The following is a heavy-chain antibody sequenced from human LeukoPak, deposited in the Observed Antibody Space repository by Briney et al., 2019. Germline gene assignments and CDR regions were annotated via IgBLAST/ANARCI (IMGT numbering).Heavy chain of an antibody. J-gene: IGHJ4*02. Sequence: PGGSLRLSCAVSGFSFTNFWTRWVRQAPGRGLEWVANIHPEGNERYHVESVKGRFTISRDNTKNLLFLQMNGLRVEDTAVYYCARGDAFSGDHWGQGTLVTVSS. CDR1: GFSFTNFW. CDR3: ARGDAFSGDH. D-gene: IGHD2/OR15-2a*01. V-gene: IGHV3-7*04. CDR2: IHPEGNER.